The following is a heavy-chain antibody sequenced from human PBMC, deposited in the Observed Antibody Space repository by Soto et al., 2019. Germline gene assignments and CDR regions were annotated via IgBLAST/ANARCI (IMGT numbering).Heavy chain of an antibody. Sequence: GGSLRLSCAASGFTVSSNYMSWVRQAPGKGLEWVSVIYSGVSTYYADSVKGRFTISRDNSKNTLYLQMNSLRAEDTAVYYCARVYGGKYFDYWGQGTLVTVSS. CDR1: GFTVSSNY. CDR3: ARVYGGKYFDY. CDR2: IYSGVST. D-gene: IGHD4-17*01. V-gene: IGHV3-53*01. J-gene: IGHJ4*02.